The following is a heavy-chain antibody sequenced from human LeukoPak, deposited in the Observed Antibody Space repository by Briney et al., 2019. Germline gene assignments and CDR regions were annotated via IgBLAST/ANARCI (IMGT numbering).Heavy chain of an antibody. CDR2: INHSGST. CDR3: ARGGIFKRRAVSKSLDY. D-gene: IGHD3-3*01. Sequence: PSETLSLTCAVYGGSFSGYYWSWIRQPPGKGLEWIGEINHSGSTNYNPSLKSRVTISVDASKNQFSLKLSSVTAADTAVYYCARGGIFKRRAVSKSLDYWGQGTLVTVSS. J-gene: IGHJ4*02. V-gene: IGHV4-34*01. CDR1: GGSFSGYY.